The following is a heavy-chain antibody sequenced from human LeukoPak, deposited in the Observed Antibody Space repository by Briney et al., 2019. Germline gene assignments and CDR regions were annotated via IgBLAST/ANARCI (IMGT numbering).Heavy chain of an antibody. V-gene: IGHV4-4*07. CDR3: ARSRGTALITRFDY. CDR2: INTSGST. J-gene: IGHJ4*02. Sequence: PSETLSLTYTVSGGSISNYYWSWLRQPAGKGLEWIGRINTSGSTNYNPSLESRVFMSVDTSKSQFSLRLNSVTAADTAVYFCARSRGTALITRFDYWGQGTLVTVSS. CDR1: GGSISNYY. D-gene: IGHD5-18*01.